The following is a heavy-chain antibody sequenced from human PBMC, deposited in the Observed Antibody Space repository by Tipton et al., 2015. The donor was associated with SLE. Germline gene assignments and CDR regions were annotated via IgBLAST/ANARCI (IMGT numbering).Heavy chain of an antibody. CDR2: ISSISRYM. V-gene: IGHV3-11*06. J-gene: IGHJ4*02. CDR3: AREGAYCGGDCFDY. CDR1: EFTFGHYS. Sequence: SLRLSCAASEFTFGHYSMSWIRQAPGKGLEWVSSISSISRYMYYADSVKGRFTISRDNAKNLLSLQMNSLRAEDTAMYYCAREGAYCGGDCFDYWGQGTLVTVSS. D-gene: IGHD2-21*01.